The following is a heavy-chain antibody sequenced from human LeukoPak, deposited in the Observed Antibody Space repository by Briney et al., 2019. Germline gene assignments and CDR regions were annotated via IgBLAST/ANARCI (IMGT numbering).Heavy chain of an antibody. CDR3: AKAGRSGSYYGGKSYFDY. D-gene: IGHD1-26*01. V-gene: IGHV3-23*01. Sequence: GGSLRLSCAASGFSFLTYGMSWVRQAPGKGLEWVSAISGSGGSTYYADSVKGRFTISRDNSKNTLYLQMNSLRAEDTAVYYCAKAGRSGSYYGGKSYFDYWGQGTLVTVSS. J-gene: IGHJ4*02. CDR2: ISGSGGST. CDR1: GFSFLTYG.